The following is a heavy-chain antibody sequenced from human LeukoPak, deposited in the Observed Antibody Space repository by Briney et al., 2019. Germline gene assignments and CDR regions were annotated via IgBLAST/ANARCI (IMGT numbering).Heavy chain of an antibody. CDR2: ISGSGGST. D-gene: IGHD3-10*01. CDR1: GFTFSSYA. Sequence: GGSLRLSCAASGFTFSSYAMSWVRQAPGRGLEWVSAISGSGGSTYYADSVKGRFTISRDNSKNTLYLQMNSLRVEDTAVYYCAKGHGSGSYYKGFDYWGQGTLVTVSS. J-gene: IGHJ4*02. V-gene: IGHV3-23*01. CDR3: AKGHGSGSYYKGFDY.